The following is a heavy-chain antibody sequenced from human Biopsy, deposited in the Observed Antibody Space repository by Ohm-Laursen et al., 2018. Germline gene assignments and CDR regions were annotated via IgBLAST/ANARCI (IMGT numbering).Heavy chain of an antibody. CDR2: IYTSGSP. Sequence: TLSLTCTVSGDSISSYYWSWIRQPAGKGLEWIGRIYTSGSPNYNLSLESRVTMSVDTSKDQFSLNLRSVTAADTAVYYCARGTGRYYVYGAFDIWGRGTLVTVSS. D-gene: IGHD1-26*01. J-gene: IGHJ2*01. V-gene: IGHV4-4*07. CDR1: GDSISSYY. CDR3: ARGTGRYYVYGAFDI.